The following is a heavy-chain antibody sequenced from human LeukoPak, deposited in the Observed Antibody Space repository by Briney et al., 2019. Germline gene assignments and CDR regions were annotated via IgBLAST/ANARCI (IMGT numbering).Heavy chain of an antibody. J-gene: IGHJ4*02. CDR2: IIPIFGTA. Sequence: GASVKVSCKASGGTFSSYAISWVRQAPGQGLEWMGGIIPIFGTANYAQKFQGRVTITTDESTSTAYMELSSLRSEDTAEYYCASSPYGSGSYYPDYWGQGTLVTVSS. D-gene: IGHD3-10*01. CDR1: GGTFSSYA. CDR3: ASSPYGSGSYYPDY. V-gene: IGHV1-69*05.